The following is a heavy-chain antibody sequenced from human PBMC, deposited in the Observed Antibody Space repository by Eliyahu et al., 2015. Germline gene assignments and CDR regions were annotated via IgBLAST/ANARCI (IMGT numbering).Heavy chain of an antibody. CDR3: ARGLYSSSWYYFDY. CDR2: IYSGGST. Sequence: EVQLVESGGGLIQPGGSLRLSCAASGFTVSSNYMSWVRQAPGKGLEWVSVIYSGGSTYYADSVKGRFTISRDNSKNTLYLQMNSLRAEDTAVYYCARGLYSSSWYYFDYWGQGTLVTVSS. D-gene: IGHD6-13*01. V-gene: IGHV3-53*01. J-gene: IGHJ4*02. CDR1: GFTVSSNY.